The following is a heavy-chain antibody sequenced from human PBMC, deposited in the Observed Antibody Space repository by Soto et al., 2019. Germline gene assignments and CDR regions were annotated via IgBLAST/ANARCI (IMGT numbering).Heavy chain of an antibody. Sequence: SETLSLTCAVSGDSMNNYYWSWIRQAPGRTLEWIGNIFYSGTTTYNPSLESRVTMSVVTSRNQFFLQLHAVDAADTAVYYCAKYRRTPAGGYTLDFWGRGILVTVSS. CDR1: GDSMNNYY. V-gene: IGHV4-59*03. D-gene: IGHD6-13*01. CDR3: AKYRRTPAGGYTLDF. CDR2: IFYSGTT. J-gene: IGHJ4*02.